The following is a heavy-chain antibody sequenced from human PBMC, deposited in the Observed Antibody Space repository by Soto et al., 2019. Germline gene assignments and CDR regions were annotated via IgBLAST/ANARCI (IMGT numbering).Heavy chain of an antibody. V-gene: IGHV4-34*01. J-gene: IGHJ4*02. Sequence: SETLSLTCAVYGGSFSGYYWSWIRQPPGKGLEWIGEINHSGSTNYNPSLKSRVTISVDTSKNQFSLKLSSVTAADTAVYYCARNVGLFWSGYYYFDYWGQGTLVTVSS. CDR2: INHSGST. CDR3: ARNVGLFWSGYYYFDY. CDR1: GGSFSGYY. D-gene: IGHD3-3*01.